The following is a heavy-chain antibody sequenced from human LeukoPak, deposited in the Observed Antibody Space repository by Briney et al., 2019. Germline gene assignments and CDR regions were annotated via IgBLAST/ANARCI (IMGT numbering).Heavy chain of an antibody. CDR1: GFTVNNNY. J-gene: IGHJ3*02. V-gene: IGHV3-66*03. CDR2: IYSSGSR. Sequence: PGGSLRLSCAASGFTVNNNYMTWVRQAPGKGLEWVSVIYSSGSRNYADSVKGRFIISRDNSKNTLYLQMGSLRVEDMGVYYCARLSPIVVAPGALDIWGQGTMVTVSS. CDR3: ARLSPIVVAPGALDI. D-gene: IGHD2-15*01.